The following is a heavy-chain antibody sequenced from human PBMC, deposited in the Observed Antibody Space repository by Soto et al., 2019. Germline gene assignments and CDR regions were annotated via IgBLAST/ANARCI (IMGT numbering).Heavy chain of an antibody. CDR2: IIPIFGTA. V-gene: IGHV1-69*13. CDR1: GGTFSSYA. CDR3: AIRKEMATIYEPWFDP. J-gene: IGHJ5*02. D-gene: IGHD5-12*01. Sequence: SVKVSCKASGGTFSSYAISCVRQAPGQGLEWMGGIIPIFGTANYAQKFQGRVTITADESTSTAYMELSSLRSEDTAVYYCAIRKEMATIYEPWFDPWGQGTLVTVSS.